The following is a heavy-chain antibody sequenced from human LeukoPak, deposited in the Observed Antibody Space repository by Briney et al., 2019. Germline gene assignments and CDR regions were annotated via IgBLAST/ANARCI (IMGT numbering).Heavy chain of an antibody. Sequence: SETLSLTCIVSGGSISNSNYYWGWIRQPPGKGLEWIGSIYYSGTTYYNPSLKSRVTISVDTSKNQFSLKLSSVTAADTAVYYCAGLDYYGSGSQTFYYWGQGTLVTVSS. J-gene: IGHJ4*02. V-gene: IGHV4-39*07. D-gene: IGHD3-10*01. CDR1: GGSISNSNYY. CDR2: IYYSGTT. CDR3: AGLDYYGSGSQTFYY.